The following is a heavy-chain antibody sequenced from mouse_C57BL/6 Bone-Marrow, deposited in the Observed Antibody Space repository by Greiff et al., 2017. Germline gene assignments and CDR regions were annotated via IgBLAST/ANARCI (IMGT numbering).Heavy chain of an antibody. J-gene: IGHJ1*03. V-gene: IGHV1-81*01. CDR2: IYPRSGNT. Sequence: VQLQQSGAELARPGASVKLSCKASGYTFTSYGISWVKQRTGQGLEWIGEIYPRSGNTYYNEKFKGKGTLTADQSSSTAYLELRSLTYEDSAVYFCASEIAFHYYGGSYPPYWYFDVWGTGTTVTVSS. D-gene: IGHD1-1*01. CDR3: ASEIAFHYYGGSYPPYWYFDV. CDR1: GYTFTSYG.